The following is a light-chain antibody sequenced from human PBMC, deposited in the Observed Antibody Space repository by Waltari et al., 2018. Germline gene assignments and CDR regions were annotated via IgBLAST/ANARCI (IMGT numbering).Light chain of an antibody. V-gene: IGKV1-12*01. J-gene: IGKJ4*01. CDR3: QQANTFPTS. Sequence: DIQMTQSPSAVSAAVGERVTITCRASQGIRPYLAWYQKKPEKAPKLLISGASNLHSGVPSRFSRNGSGTDFALTISSLQPDDFATYYCQQANTFPTSFGGGTRVEIK. CDR1: QGIRPY. CDR2: GAS.